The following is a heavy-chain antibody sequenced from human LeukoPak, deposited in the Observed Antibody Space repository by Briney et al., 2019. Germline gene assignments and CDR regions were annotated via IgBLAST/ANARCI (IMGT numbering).Heavy chain of an antibody. CDR2: MNANTGAT. CDR1: GYSFTSYD. CDR3: ARRNSWYDS. Sequence: ASVKVSCKASGYSFTSYDINWVRQATGQGLEWMGWMNANTGATGYAQKFQGRVTMTRDTSISTAYMELSSLRSEDTAIYYCARRNSWYDSWGQGTLVNVLS. D-gene: IGHD4-11*01. J-gene: IGHJ5*01. V-gene: IGHV1-8*01.